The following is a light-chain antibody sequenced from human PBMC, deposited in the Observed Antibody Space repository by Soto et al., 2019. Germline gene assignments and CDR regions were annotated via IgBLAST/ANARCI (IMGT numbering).Light chain of an antibody. CDR2: DAS. J-gene: IGKJ1*01. V-gene: IGKV1-5*01. CDR1: QSIGSW. CDR3: QQYNSYPWT. Sequence: DIQMTQSPSTLSASVGDRVTITCRASQSIGSWLAWYQQKPGKAPKLLIYDASSLKIGVPSWFSGSGFGTDFILTISSLQPDDFATYFCQQYNSYPWTFGQGTKVEIK.